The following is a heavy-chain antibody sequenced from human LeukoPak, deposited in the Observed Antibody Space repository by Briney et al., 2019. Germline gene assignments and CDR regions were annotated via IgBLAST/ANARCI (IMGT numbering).Heavy chain of an antibody. CDR1: GYSINSGYY. J-gene: IGHJ3*02. V-gene: IGHV4-38-2*02. CDR3: ARERRGAFDI. CDR2: IYYSGST. D-gene: IGHD3-10*01. Sequence: SETLSLTCTVSGYSINSGYYWSWIRQPPGKRLEWIGSIYYSGSTYSNPTLKSRLTISVDTSKNQISLNLTSVTAADAAVYYCARERRGAFDIWGQGTMVTVSS.